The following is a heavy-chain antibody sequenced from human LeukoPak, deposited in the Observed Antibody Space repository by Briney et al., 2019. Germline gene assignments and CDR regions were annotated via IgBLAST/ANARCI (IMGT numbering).Heavy chain of an antibody. CDR2: INHSGST. V-gene: IGHV4-34*01. D-gene: IGHD6-13*01. Sequence: PSETLSLTCAVYGGSFSGYYWSWIRQPPGKGLEWIGEINHSGSTNYNPSLKGRVTISVDTSKNQFSLKLSSVTAADTAVYYCARDYNPYSSSFFDIWGQGTMVTVSS. J-gene: IGHJ3*02. CDR1: GGSFSGYY. CDR3: ARDYNPYSSSFFDI.